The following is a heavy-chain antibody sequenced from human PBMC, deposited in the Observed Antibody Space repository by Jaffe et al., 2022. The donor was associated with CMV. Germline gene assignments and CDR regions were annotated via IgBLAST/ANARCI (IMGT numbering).Heavy chain of an antibody. CDR3: AKLEWWFSSSWSPPHFDY. CDR1: GFTFSSYA. CDR2: ISGSGGST. V-gene: IGHV3-23*01. D-gene: IGHD6-13*01. Sequence: EVQLLESGGGLVQPGGSLRLSCAASGFTFSSYAMSWVRQAPGKGLEWVSAISGSGGSTYYADSVKGRFTISRDNSKNTLYLQMNSLRAEDTAVYYCAKLEWWFSSSWSPPHFDYWGQGTLVTVSS. J-gene: IGHJ4*02.